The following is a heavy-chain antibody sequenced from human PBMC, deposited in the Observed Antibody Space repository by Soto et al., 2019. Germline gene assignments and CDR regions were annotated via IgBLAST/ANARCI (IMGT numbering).Heavy chain of an antibody. CDR2: ISADNDHT. J-gene: IGHJ4*02. CDR3: ARGTYFDY. V-gene: IGHV1-18*01. Sequence: QVQLVQSGAEVKKPGASVKVSCKASGYTLNTYVITWVRQAPGQGLEWMGWISADNDHTNYPQKLQGRVTMTTDTSTSTAYMALRSLTSDDTSVYYCARGTYFDYWGQGTLVTVSS. CDR1: GYTLNTYV.